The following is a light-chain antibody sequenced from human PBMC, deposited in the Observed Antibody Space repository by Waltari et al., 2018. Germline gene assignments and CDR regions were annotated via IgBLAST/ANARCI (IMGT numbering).Light chain of an antibody. Sequence: VLTQSPCTLPLSPGSRATPSCRASRSVIKYLAWYQQTPGRAPRLLIYHASTRATGIPDRFSGSGSGTDFSLTISRLEPDDFAVYYCQKYDSLPATFGQGTRVEIK. CDR1: RSVIKY. V-gene: IGKV3-20*01. CDR2: HAS. J-gene: IGKJ1*01. CDR3: QKYDSLPAT.